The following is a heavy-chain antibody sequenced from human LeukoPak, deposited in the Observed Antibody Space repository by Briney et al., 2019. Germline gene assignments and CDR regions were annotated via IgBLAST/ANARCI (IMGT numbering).Heavy chain of an antibody. Sequence: MSSETLSLTCTVSGGSISSYYWSWIRQPPGKGLEWIGYIYTSGSTNYNPSLKSRVTISVDTSKNQFSLKLSSVTAADTAVYYCARFRSYFDYWVQGTLVTVSS. V-gene: IGHV4-4*09. CDR3: ARFRSYFDY. CDR2: IYTSGST. CDR1: GGSISSYY. J-gene: IGHJ4*02.